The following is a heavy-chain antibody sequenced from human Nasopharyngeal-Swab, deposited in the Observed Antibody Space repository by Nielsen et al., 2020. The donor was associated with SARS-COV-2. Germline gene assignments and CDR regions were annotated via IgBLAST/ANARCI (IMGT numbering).Heavy chain of an antibody. V-gene: IGHV3-30-3*01. CDR2: ISYDGSNK. CDR1: GFTFSSYA. D-gene: IGHD5-18*01. CDR3: ARSLTTGYSYGYYDY. Sequence: GESLKISCAASGFTFSSYAMHWVRQAPGKGLEWVAVISYDGSNKYYADSVKGRFTISRDNSKNTLYLQMNSLRAEDTDVYYCARSLTTGYSYGYYDYWGQGTLVTVSS. J-gene: IGHJ4*02.